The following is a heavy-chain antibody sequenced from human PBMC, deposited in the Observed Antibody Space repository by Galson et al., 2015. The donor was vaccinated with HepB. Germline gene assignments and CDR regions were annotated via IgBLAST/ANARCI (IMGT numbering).Heavy chain of an antibody. CDR1: GGTFSSYS. Sequence: SVKVSCKASGGTFSSYSISWVRQAPGQGLEWMGGIIPIFDTTNKAQKFQGRVTITADESTSTAYMELNSLRSEDTAIYYCARELDGGGTTTHYGMDVWGQGTTVT. CDR2: IIPIFDTT. CDR3: ARELDGGGTTTHYGMDV. J-gene: IGHJ6*02. D-gene: IGHD1-1*01. V-gene: IGHV1-69*13.